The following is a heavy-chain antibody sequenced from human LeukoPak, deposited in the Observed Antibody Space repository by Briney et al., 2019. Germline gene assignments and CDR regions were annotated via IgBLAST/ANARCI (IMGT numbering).Heavy chain of an antibody. J-gene: IGHJ5*02. D-gene: IGHD3-10*01. Sequence: GGSLRLSCAAPGFTVNNNYMTWVRQAPGQGLEWVSVIYSGHSTYYADSVKGRFTISRDNSKNTLYLQMSSLRTEDTAVYYCARGFGELLSRGWFDPWGQGTLVTVSS. V-gene: IGHV3-66*02. CDR1: GFTVNNNY. CDR3: ARGFGELLSRGWFDP. CDR2: IYSGHST.